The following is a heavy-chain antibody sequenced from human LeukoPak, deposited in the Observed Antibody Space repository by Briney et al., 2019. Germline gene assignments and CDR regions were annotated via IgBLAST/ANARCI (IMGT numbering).Heavy chain of an antibody. CDR3: ARLDAFDI. CDR2: INHSGST. CDR1: GGSISSGGYY. V-gene: IGHV4-39*07. J-gene: IGHJ3*02. Sequence: SETLSLTCTVSGGSISSGGYYWSWIRQPPGKGLEWIGEINHSGSTNYNPSLKSRVTISVDTSKNQFSLKLSSVTAADTAVYYCARLDAFDIWGQGTMVTVSS.